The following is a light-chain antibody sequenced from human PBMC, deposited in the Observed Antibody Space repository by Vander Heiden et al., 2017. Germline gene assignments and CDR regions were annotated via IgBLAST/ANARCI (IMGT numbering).Light chain of an antibody. V-gene: IGKV3-20*01. CDR3: QQYDSSLYT. CDR2: GAS. Sequence: EIVLTQSPPSPPSAPRGEAALTCSASQNGSSSYLAWYQQKPGQAPRLLIYGASSRATGIPDRFSGSGSGTDFTLTISRLEPEDFAVYYCQQYDSSLYTFGQGTKLEIK. CDR1: QNGSSSY. J-gene: IGKJ2*01.